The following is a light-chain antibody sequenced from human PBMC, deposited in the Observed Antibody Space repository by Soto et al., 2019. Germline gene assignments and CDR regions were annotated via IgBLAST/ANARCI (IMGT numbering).Light chain of an antibody. CDR1: QSVTSSY. CDR3: QQFSSYPLT. V-gene: IGKV3-20*01. CDR2: GAS. Sequence: EIVLTQSPGPLSMSPGERATLSCRASQSVTSSYLAWWQQKPGQAPRLLIYGASSRATGIPDRFSGSGSGTDFTLTISRLEPEDFATYYCQQFSSYPLTFGGGTKVDIK. J-gene: IGKJ4*01.